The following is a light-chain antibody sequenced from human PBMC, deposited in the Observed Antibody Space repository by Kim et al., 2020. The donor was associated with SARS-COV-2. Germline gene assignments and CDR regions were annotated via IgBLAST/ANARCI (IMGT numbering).Light chain of an antibody. CDR3: CSYAGAYTWL. Sequence: QSALTQPRSVSGSPGQSVTISCTGTSSDVGGYNYISWYQHHPGKAPKLVIHDVTERPSGVPDRFSGSKSGNTASLTISGLQAEDEADYFCCSYAGAYTWLFGGGTKLTVL. CDR2: DVT. J-gene: IGLJ3*02. CDR1: SSDVGGYNY. V-gene: IGLV2-11*01.